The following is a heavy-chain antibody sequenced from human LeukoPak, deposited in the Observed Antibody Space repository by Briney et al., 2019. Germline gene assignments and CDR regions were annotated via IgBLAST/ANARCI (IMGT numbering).Heavy chain of an antibody. V-gene: IGHV3-33*01. Sequence: PGGSLRLFCAASGFTFSSYGMHWVRQAPGKGLEWVAVIWYDGSNKYYADSVKGRFTISRDNSKNTLYLQMNSLRAEDTAVYYCAGAEGWLQPLDYWGQGTLVTVSS. CDR2: IWYDGSNK. D-gene: IGHD5-24*01. CDR3: AGAEGWLQPLDY. CDR1: GFTFSSYG. J-gene: IGHJ4*02.